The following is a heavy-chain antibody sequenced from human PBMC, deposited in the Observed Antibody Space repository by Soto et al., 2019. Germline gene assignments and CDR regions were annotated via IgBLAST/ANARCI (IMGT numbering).Heavy chain of an antibody. J-gene: IGHJ4*02. Sequence: QVQLVESGGGLVKPEGSLRLSCAASGFTLSDYYMSWIRQAPGKGLEWVSDISSSSTYTNYADSVKGRFTISRDNAKKSLYLQMNSLRAEDTAVYYCAREDVDTTMVYFDYWGQGTLVTVSS. V-gene: IGHV3-11*06. CDR1: GFTLSDYY. CDR3: AREDVDTTMVYFDY. CDR2: ISSSSTYT. D-gene: IGHD5-18*01.